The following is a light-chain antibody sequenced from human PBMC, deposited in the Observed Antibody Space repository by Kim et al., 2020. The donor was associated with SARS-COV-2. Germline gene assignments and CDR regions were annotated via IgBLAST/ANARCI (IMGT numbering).Light chain of an antibody. V-gene: IGLV3-19*01. Sequence: SSELTQDPAVSVALGQTVRITCQGDSLRKYYATWYQQKPGQAPVLLISGKNNRPSGIPDRFSGSSSGNIASLTIAGAQAEDEADYYCNSRDTSHFVIFGGGTQLTVL. CDR2: GKN. CDR3: NSRDTSHFVI. J-gene: IGLJ2*01. CDR1: SLRKYY.